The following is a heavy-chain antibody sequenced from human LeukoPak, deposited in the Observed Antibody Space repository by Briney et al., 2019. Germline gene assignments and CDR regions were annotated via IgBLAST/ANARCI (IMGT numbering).Heavy chain of an antibody. CDR3: AREDSSGWSGGGDFDY. Sequence: GGSLRLSCAASGFTFSSYSMNWVRQAPGKGLEWVSSISSSSSYIYYADSVKGRFTISRDNAKNSLYLQMNSLRAEDTAVYYCAREDSSGWSGGGDFDYWGQGTLVTVSS. D-gene: IGHD6-19*01. CDR1: GFTFSSYS. J-gene: IGHJ4*02. V-gene: IGHV3-21*01. CDR2: ISSSSSYI.